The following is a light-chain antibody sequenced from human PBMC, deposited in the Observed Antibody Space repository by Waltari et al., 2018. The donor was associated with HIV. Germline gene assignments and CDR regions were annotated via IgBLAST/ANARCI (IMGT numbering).Light chain of an antibody. V-gene: IGKV3-20*01. J-gene: IGKJ2*01. CDR1: QIVTSGY. CDR2: GTS. CDR3: QQYGSLPYT. Sequence: EIVLTQSPGTLSLSPGERAALSCRASQIVTSGYLAWYQQKPGQAPSLLIHGTSGRATGIPDRFSGSGSVTHFTLTISRLEPEDVAVYYCQQYGSLPYTFGQGTKLEIK.